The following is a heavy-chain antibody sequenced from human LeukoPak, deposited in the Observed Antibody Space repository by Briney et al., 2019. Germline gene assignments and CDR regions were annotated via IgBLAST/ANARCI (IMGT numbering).Heavy chain of an antibody. Sequence: GGSLRLSCAASGFTFSSYAMSWVRQAPGKGLEWVSAISGSGGSTYYADSVKGRFTISRDSSKNALYLQMNSLRAEDTAVYYCVKVHDAAYFDSWGQGTLVTVSS. D-gene: IGHD2-2*01. CDR3: VKVHDAAYFDS. CDR1: GFTFSSYA. J-gene: IGHJ4*02. V-gene: IGHV3-23*01. CDR2: ISGSGGST.